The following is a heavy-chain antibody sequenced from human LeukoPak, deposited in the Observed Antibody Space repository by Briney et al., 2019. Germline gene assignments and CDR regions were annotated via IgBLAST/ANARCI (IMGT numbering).Heavy chain of an antibody. D-gene: IGHD6-6*01. Sequence: PSETLSLTCTVSGGSISSSSYYWGWIRQPPGKGLEWIGSIYYSGSTYYNPSLKSRVTISVDTSKNQFSLKLSSVTAADTAVYYCARIKQQLVPDWFDPWGQGTLVTVSS. CDR3: ARIKQQLVPDWFDP. V-gene: IGHV4-39*07. J-gene: IGHJ5*02. CDR2: IYYSGST. CDR1: GGSISSSSYY.